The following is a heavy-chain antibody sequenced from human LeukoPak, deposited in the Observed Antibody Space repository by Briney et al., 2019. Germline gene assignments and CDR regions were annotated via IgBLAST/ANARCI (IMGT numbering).Heavy chain of an antibody. D-gene: IGHD3-10*01. CDR1: GGSISSGGYY. Sequence: SETLSLTCTVSGGSISSGGYYWSWIRQHPVKGLEWIGYIYYCGSTYYNPSLKSRVTISVDTSKNQFSLKLSSVTAADTAVYYCARAQVTMVRGFDYWGQGTLVTVSS. CDR3: ARAQVTMVRGFDY. V-gene: IGHV4-31*03. J-gene: IGHJ4*02. CDR2: IYYCGST.